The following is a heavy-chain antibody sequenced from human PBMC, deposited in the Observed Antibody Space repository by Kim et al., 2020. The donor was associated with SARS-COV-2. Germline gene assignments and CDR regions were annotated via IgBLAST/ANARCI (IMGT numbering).Heavy chain of an antibody. J-gene: IGHJ4*02. Sequence: ASVKVSCKASGYTFTSYGITWVRQAPGQGLEWMGWISAYNGNTNYAQKLQGRVTLTTDTSTSTAYMELRSLRSDDTAVYYCARQVWAGYDSRYKFDYWGQGTLVTVSS. CDR3: ARQVWAGYDSRYKFDY. CDR1: GYTFTSYG. D-gene: IGHD2-2*02. CDR2: ISAYNGNT. V-gene: IGHV1-18*01.